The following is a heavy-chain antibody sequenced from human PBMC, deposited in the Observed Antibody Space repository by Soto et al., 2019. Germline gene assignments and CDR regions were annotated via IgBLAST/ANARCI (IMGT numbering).Heavy chain of an antibody. J-gene: IGHJ5*02. V-gene: IGHV1-69*01. CDR1: GGTFSSYA. D-gene: IGHD3-16*01. Sequence: QVQLVQSGAEVKKPWSSVKVSCKASGGTFSSYAISWVRQAPGQGLEWMGGIIPIFGTANYAQKFQGRVTITADEYTSTAYMELSSLRYVDTAVYYCARWPRYAYNWFDPWGQGTLVTVSS. CDR2: IIPIFGTA. CDR3: ARWPRYAYNWFDP.